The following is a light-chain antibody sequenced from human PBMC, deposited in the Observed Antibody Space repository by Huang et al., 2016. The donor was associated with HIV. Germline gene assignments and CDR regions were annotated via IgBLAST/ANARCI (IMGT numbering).Light chain of an antibody. V-gene: IGKV3-11*01. CDR2: DAS. CDR1: QSVSSY. J-gene: IGKJ1*01. CDR3: QQASNWPPT. Sequence: EIVLTQSPGTLSLSPGERATLSCRASQSVSSYLAWYQQKPGRAPRLLIYDASNRATGIPARLSGSGSGTDFTLTISSLEPEDFAVYYCQQASNWPPTFGQGTKVEIK.